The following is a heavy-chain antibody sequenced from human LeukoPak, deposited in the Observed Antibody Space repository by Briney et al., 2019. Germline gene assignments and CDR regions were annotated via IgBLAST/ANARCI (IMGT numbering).Heavy chain of an antibody. CDR3: AKVRYQLLTMGFDY. CDR2: ISGSGGST. Sequence: GGSLRLSCAASGFTFSSYAMSWVRQAPGKGLEWVSAISGSGGSTYYADSVKGRFTISRDNSKNTLYLQMNSLRAEDTAVYYCAKVRYQLLTMGFDYWGQGTLVTVSP. CDR1: GFTFSSYA. D-gene: IGHD2-2*01. V-gene: IGHV3-23*01. J-gene: IGHJ4*02.